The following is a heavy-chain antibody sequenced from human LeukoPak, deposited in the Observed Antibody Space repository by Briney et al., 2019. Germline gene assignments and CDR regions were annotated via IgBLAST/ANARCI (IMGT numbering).Heavy chain of an antibody. Sequence: GGSLRLSCAASGFTFSSYSMNWVRQAPGKGLEWVSSISSSSSYIYYADSVKGRFTISRDNSKNTLYLQMNSLRAEDTAVYYCARVRTARITMVRGSVDYYMDVWGKGTTVTISS. D-gene: IGHD3-10*01. CDR3: ARVRTARITMVRGSVDYYMDV. CDR2: ISSSSSYI. J-gene: IGHJ6*03. CDR1: GFTFSSYS. V-gene: IGHV3-21*01.